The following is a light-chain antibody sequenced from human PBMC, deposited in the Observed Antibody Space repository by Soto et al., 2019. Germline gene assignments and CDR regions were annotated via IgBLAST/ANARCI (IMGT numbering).Light chain of an antibody. CDR3: CSYAGNSSFV. CDR2: EGS. CDR1: SSDVGSYNL. V-gene: IGLV2-23*01. J-gene: IGLJ1*01. Sequence: QSALTQPAPVSGSPGQSITISCTGTSSDVGSYNLVSWYQQHPGTAPKLMIYEGSKWPSGVSNRFSGSKSGNTASLTISGLQAEDEADYYCCSYAGNSSFVFGTGTKVTVL.